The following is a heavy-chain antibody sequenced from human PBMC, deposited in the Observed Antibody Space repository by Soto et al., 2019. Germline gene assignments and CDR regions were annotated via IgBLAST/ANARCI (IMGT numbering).Heavy chain of an antibody. J-gene: IGHJ6*02. CDR2: IIPIFGTA. V-gene: IGHV1-69*01. D-gene: IGHD6-13*01. CDR1: GGTFSSYA. Sequence: QVQLVQSGAEVKKPGSSVKVSCKASGGTFSSYAISWVRQAPGQGLEWMGGIIPIFGTANYAQKFQGRVTITADESTSTAYMELSRLRSEDTAVYYCAGIAAAGKARRYYYYGMDVWGQGTTVTVSS. CDR3: AGIAAAGKARRYYYYGMDV.